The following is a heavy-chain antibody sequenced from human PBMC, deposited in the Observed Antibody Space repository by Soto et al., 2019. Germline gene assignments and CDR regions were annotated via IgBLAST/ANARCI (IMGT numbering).Heavy chain of an antibody. J-gene: IGHJ6*02. CDR1: GYTFTNYW. V-gene: IGHV5-51*01. CDR3: AASIFYYGMDV. CDR2: IYPGDSDT. Sequence: GESLKISCKGFGYTFTNYWIDWVRQMPGKGPEWMGIIYPGDSDTKYNPSFQGQVTISADKSTTTTYLQWSSLKASDTAIYYCAASIFYYGMDVWGQGTTVTVSS.